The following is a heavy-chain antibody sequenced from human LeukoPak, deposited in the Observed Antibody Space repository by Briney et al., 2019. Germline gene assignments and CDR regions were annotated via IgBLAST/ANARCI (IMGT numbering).Heavy chain of an antibody. D-gene: IGHD3-22*01. CDR3: ASSSYDSSGTRGAFDI. V-gene: IGHV3-23*01. CDR2: ISGSGGST. Sequence: PGGSLRLSCAASGCTFSSYAMCWVHQAPGKGLEWVSAISGSGGSTYYADSVKGRFTISRDNSKNTLYLQMNSLRAEDTAVYYCASSSYDSSGTRGAFDIWGQGTMVTVSS. J-gene: IGHJ3*02. CDR1: GCTFSSYA.